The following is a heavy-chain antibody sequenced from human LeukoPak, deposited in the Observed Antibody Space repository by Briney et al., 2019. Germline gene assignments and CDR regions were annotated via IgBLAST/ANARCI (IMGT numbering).Heavy chain of an antibody. CDR2: INSDGSST. CDR1: GFTFSSYW. V-gene: IGHV3-74*01. Sequence: GGSLRLSCAASGFTFSSYWMHWVRQAPGKGVVWVSRINSDGSSTSYADSVKGRFTISRDNAKNTLYLQMNSLRAEDTAVYYCARDRIWAGTSWDFDYWGQGTLVTVSS. D-gene: IGHD1-1*01. CDR3: ARDRIWAGTSWDFDY. J-gene: IGHJ4*02.